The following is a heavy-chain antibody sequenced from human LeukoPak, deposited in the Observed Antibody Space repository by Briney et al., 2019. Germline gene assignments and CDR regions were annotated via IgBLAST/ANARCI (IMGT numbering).Heavy chain of an antibody. D-gene: IGHD3-10*01. CDR1: GYTFAGYY. V-gene: IGHV1-2*02. CDR3: ARSRPHYYGSGSYYLNWFDP. Sequence: ASVKVSCKASGYTFAGYYMHWVRQAPGQGLEWMGWINPNSGGTNYAQKFQGRVTMTRDTSISTAYMELSSLRSEDTAVYYCARSRPHYYGSGSYYLNWFDPWGQGTLVTVSS. J-gene: IGHJ5*02. CDR2: INPNSGGT.